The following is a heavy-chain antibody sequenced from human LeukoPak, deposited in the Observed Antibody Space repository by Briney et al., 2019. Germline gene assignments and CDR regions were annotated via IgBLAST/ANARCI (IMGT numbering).Heavy chain of an antibody. V-gene: IGHV1-46*01. CDR2: INPSGGST. D-gene: IGHD1-26*01. CDR1: GYTFTSYY. J-gene: IGHJ5*02. CDR3: ARIPIPIVGASGVFDP. Sequence: AWGKVAFKASGYTFTSYYMHWVRQAAGQGVGWRGIINPSGGSTSYAQKFQGRVTMPRDPSTRTAYMELTSLRSDDTAVYYCARIPIPIVGASGVFDPWGQGPLVTVSS.